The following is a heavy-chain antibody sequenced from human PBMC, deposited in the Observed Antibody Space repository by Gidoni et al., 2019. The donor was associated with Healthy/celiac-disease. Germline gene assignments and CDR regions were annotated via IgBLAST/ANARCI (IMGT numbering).Heavy chain of an antibody. Sequence: QVQLQESGPGLVKPSETLSPPCTVPGGSISSYYWSWIRQPPGKGLEWIGYIYYSGSTNYNPSLKSRVTISVDTSKNQFSLKLSSVTAADTAVYYCARLDSSSDYYYYYGMDVWGQGTTVTVSS. CDR2: IYYSGST. CDR3: ARLDSSSDYYYYYGMDV. D-gene: IGHD3-22*01. J-gene: IGHJ6*02. V-gene: IGHV4-59*08. CDR1: GGSISSYY.